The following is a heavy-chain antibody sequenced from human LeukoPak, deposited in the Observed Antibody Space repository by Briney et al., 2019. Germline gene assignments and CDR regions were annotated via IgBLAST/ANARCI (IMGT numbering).Heavy chain of an antibody. CDR1: GASINTYY. CDR2: IYSGST. V-gene: IGHV4-59*01. Sequence: SESLSLTCTVSGASINTYYWSWIRQPPGKPLEWIGYIYSGSTKYGPSLQSRVTISVDTSKNQFSLNLSSVTAADTAVYYCASTKGVISYFDYWGQGTLVTVSS. D-gene: IGHD2-21*01. CDR3: ASTKGVISYFDY. J-gene: IGHJ4*02.